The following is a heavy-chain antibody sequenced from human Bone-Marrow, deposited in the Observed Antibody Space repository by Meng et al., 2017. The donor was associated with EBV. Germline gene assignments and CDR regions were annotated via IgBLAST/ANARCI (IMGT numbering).Heavy chain of an antibody. J-gene: IGHJ4*02. CDR2: FYSVATT. V-gene: IGHV4-39*07. D-gene: IGHD4-17*01. CDR3: VRGYDYGDYVDF. CDR1: GRALSTPNTY. Sequence: QRPLKEPGPGLGKPSEYPSLLCTVSGRALSTPNTYWGWTRQPPGKGLEWIGIFYSVATTFYNPSLKSRLTISVDTSKNQFSLRLNSVTAAETAVNYCVRGYDYGDYVDFWGQGTLVTVSS.